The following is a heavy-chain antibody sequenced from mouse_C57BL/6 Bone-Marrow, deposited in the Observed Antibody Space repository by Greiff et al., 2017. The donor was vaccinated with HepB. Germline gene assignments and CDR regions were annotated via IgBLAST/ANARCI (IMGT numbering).Heavy chain of an antibody. CDR1: GFNIKDDY. Sequence: VQLQQSGAELVRPGASVKLSCTASGFNIKDDYMHWVKQRPEQGLEWIGWIDPENGDTEYASKFQGKATITADTSSNTAYLQLSSLTSEDSAVYYCARRDEDYDGAMDYWGQGTSVTVSS. CDR2: IDPENGDT. V-gene: IGHV14-4*01. J-gene: IGHJ4*01. CDR3: ARRDEDYDGAMDY. D-gene: IGHD2-4*01.